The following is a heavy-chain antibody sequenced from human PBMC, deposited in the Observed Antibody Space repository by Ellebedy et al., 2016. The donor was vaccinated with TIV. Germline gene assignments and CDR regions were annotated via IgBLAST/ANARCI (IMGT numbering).Heavy chain of an antibody. D-gene: IGHD4-11*01. CDR2: INPNSGGT. CDR1: GYTFTDYF. V-gene: IGHV1-2*02. Sequence: AASVKVSCKASGYTFTDYFIHWVRQAPGQGLEWMGWINPNSGGTHFPQKFQDKVTMTRDMSINTAYMELSSLTSDDTAVYYCARDYRGETLDIWGQGTMVTVSS. CDR3: ARDYRGETLDI. J-gene: IGHJ3*02.